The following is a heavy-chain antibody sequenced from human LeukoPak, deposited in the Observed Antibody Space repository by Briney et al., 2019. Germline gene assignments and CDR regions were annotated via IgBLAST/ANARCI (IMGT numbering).Heavy chain of an antibody. CDR1: GGSISSSSYY. Sequence: PSETLSLTCTVSGGSISSSSYYWGWIRQPPGTGLEWIGSIYYSGSTYYNPSLKSRVTISVDTSKNQFSLKLSSVTAADTAVYYCARDQDTDQLLDPWGQGTLVTVSS. CDR2: IYYSGST. D-gene: IGHD2-15*01. J-gene: IGHJ5*02. CDR3: ARDQDTDQLLDP. V-gene: IGHV4-39*07.